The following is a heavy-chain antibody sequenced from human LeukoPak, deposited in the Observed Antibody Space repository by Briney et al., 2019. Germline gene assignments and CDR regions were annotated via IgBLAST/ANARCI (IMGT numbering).Heavy chain of an antibody. Sequence: SQTLSLTCTVSGCSISSGGYYWSWIRQHPGKGLEWIGYIYYSGSTYYNPSLKSRVTISVDTSKNQFSLKLSSVTAADTAVYYCARDRLESDGMDVWGQGTTVTVSS. J-gene: IGHJ6*02. V-gene: IGHV4-31*03. CDR2: IYYSGST. CDR1: GCSISSGGYY. CDR3: ARDRLESDGMDV. D-gene: IGHD3-3*01.